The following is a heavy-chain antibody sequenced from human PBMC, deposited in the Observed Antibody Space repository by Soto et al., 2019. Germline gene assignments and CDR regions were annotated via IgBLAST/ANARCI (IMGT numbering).Heavy chain of an antibody. D-gene: IGHD1-20*01. Sequence: HPGGSLRLSCAASGFTFSSYAMHWVRQAPGKGLEWVAVISYDGSNKYYADSVKGRFTISRDNSKNTLYLQMNSLRAEDTAVYYCAREGITGTPPPAQQIYYYYGMDVWGQGTTVTVSS. J-gene: IGHJ6*02. CDR2: ISYDGSNK. V-gene: IGHV3-30-3*01. CDR3: AREGITGTPPPAQQIYYYYGMDV. CDR1: GFTFSSYA.